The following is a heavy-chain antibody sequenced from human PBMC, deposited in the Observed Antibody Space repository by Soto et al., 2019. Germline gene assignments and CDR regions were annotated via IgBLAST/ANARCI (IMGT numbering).Heavy chain of an antibody. V-gene: IGHV3-30-3*01. Sequence: GGSLRLSCAASGFTFSSYAMHWVRQAPGKGLEGVAVISYDGSNKYYADSVKGRFTISRDNSKNTLYLQMNSLRAEDTAVYYCTRDGPYSSGYYFSFSGYFDYWGQGTLVTVSS. CDR3: TRDGPYSSGYYFSFSGYFDY. CDR2: ISYDGSNK. D-gene: IGHD3-22*01. J-gene: IGHJ4*02. CDR1: GFTFSSYA.